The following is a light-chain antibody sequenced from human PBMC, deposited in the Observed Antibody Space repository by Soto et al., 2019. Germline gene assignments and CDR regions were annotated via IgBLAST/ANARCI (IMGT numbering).Light chain of an antibody. Sequence: QSVLSQPGSGTGSPRQAITISCTGTSSGVGGPTRASWYLHYQATAPKLIIYEVGNRPSGISDRFSASKSGNTASLIISGLQPEDEADYYCSSHTIAYSWVFGGGTKVTVL. J-gene: IGLJ3*02. CDR1: SSGVGGPTR. CDR3: SSHTIAYSWV. V-gene: IGLV2-14*01. CDR2: EVG.